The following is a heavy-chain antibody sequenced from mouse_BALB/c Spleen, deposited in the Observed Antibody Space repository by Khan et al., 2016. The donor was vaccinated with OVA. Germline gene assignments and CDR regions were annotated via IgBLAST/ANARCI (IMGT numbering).Heavy chain of an antibody. Sequence: EVELVESGGGLVQPGGSLKLSCATSGFTFSDYYMYWVRQTPEKRLEWVAYISNRGATTYYPDTLRGRFTISRDNAKNTLYLQMSRLKSEDTAIXYCARGGDGGGLAYWGQGTLVTVSA. D-gene: IGHD1-1*02. J-gene: IGHJ3*01. CDR3: ARGGDGGGLAY. CDR1: GFTFSDYY. CDR2: ISNRGATT. V-gene: IGHV5-12*02.